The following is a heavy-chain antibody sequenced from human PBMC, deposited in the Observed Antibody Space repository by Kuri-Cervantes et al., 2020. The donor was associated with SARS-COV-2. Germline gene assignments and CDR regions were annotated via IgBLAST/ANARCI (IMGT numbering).Heavy chain of an antibody. Sequence: GESLKISCKGSGYSFTSYWIGWVRQMPGKGLEWMGIIYPGDSDTRYSPPFQGQVTISADKSISTAYLQWSSLKASDTAMYYCARRSPNNYGSGSYSYYYYYGMDVWGQGTTVTVSS. V-gene: IGHV5-51*01. CDR2: IYPGDSDT. D-gene: IGHD3-10*01. J-gene: IGHJ6*02. CDR3: ARRSPNNYGSGSYSYYYYYGMDV. CDR1: GYSFTSYW.